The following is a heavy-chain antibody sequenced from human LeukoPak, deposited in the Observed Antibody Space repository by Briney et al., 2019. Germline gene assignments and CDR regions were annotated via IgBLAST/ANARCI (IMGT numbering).Heavy chain of an antibody. J-gene: IGHJ6*03. D-gene: IGHD6-19*01. V-gene: IGHV3-11*04. CDR3: ARVQRAEDYYYYMDV. Sequence: PGGSLRLSCAASGFTFSDYYLSWIRQAPGKGLEWVSYISSSGSTIYYADSVKGRFTISRDNAKNSLYLQMNSLRAEDTAVYYCARVQRAEDYYYYMDVRGKGTTVTVSS. CDR2: ISSSGSTI. CDR1: GFTFSDYY.